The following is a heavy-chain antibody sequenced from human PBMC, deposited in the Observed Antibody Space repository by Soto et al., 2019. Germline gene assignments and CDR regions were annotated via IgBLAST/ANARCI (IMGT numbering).Heavy chain of an antibody. CDR3: ARGEYVWGSHFM. J-gene: IGHJ4*02. D-gene: IGHD3-16*01. CDR2: INAASGDT. Sequence: QVQLVQSGAEVKKPGASVKVSCKSSGYNSNSYAMHWVRQGPGQRLEWMGWINAASGDTKYSQKFQARVTITKDTSATTAYMELRSLTSEDTAVYYCARGEYVWGSHFMWGQGTLVTVSS. V-gene: IGHV1-3*01. CDR1: GYNSNSYA.